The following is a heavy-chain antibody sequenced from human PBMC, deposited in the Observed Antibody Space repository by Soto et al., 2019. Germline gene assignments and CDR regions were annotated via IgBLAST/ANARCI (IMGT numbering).Heavy chain of an antibody. CDR3: TTERIVVVPAAPRTINIVATSWDPEHAFDI. Sequence: PGGSLRLSCAASGFTFSNAWMSWVRQAPGKGLEWVGRIKSKTDGGTTDYAAPVKGRFTISRDDSKNTLYLQMNSLKTEDTAVYYCTTERIVVVPAAPRTINIVATSWDPEHAFDIWGQGTMVTVSS. V-gene: IGHV3-15*07. CDR1: GFTFSNAW. D-gene: IGHD2-2*01. J-gene: IGHJ3*02. CDR2: IKSKTDGGTT.